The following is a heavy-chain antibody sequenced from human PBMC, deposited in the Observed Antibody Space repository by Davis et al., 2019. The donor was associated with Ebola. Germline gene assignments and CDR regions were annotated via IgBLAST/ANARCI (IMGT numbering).Heavy chain of an antibody. CDR2: IYSGGNT. J-gene: IGHJ2*01. Sequence: GESLKISCAASGFTVSSNYMSWVRQAPGKGLEWVSVIYSGGNTIYADSVKGRLTISRDNSKNTLYLQMNNLRDEDTAMYYCARHGFGDFWYFGLWGRGTLVTVSS. CDR3: ARHGFGDFWYFGL. CDR1: GFTVSSNY. V-gene: IGHV3-53*01. D-gene: IGHD4-17*01.